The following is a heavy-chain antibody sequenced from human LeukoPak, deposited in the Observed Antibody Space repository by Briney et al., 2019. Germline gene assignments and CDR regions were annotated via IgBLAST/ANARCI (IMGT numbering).Heavy chain of an antibody. V-gene: IGHV3-9*01. J-gene: IGHJ3*02. D-gene: IGHD3-22*01. Sequence: GGSLRLSCAASGFTFDDYAMHWVRQAPGKGLEWVSGISWNSGTIGYADSVKGRFTISRDNAKNSLYLQMNSLKTEDTAVYYCTRRYNYDSSGYYYVRDAFDIWGQGTMVTVSS. CDR1: GFTFDDYA. CDR2: ISWNSGTI. CDR3: TRRYNYDSSGYYYVRDAFDI.